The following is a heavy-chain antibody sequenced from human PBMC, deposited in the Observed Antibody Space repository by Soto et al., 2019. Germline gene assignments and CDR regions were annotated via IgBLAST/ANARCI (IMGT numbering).Heavy chain of an antibody. Sequence: LSLTCAVYGGSFSGYYWSWIRQPPGKGLEWIGEINHSGSTNYNPSLKSRVTISVDTSKNQFSLKLSSVTAADTAVYYCARGCSSNSCYMGNWFDPWGQGTLVTVSS. V-gene: IGHV4-34*01. D-gene: IGHD2-2*02. CDR1: GGSFSGYY. CDR2: INHSGST. J-gene: IGHJ5*02. CDR3: ARGCSSNSCYMGNWFDP.